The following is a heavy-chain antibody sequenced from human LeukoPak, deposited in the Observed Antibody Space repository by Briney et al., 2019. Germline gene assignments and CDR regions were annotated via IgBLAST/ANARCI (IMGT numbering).Heavy chain of an antibody. CDR1: GFTFSSYS. CDR3: ARDLGATMIVVVTYYFDY. D-gene: IGHD3-22*01. Sequence: GGSLRLSCAASGFTFSSYSMNWIRQAPGKGLEWVSSISSSSSYIYYADSVKGRFTISRDNAKNSLYLQMNSLRAEDTAVYYCARDLGATMIVVVTYYFDYWGQGTLVTVSS. J-gene: IGHJ4*02. V-gene: IGHV3-21*01. CDR2: ISSSSSYI.